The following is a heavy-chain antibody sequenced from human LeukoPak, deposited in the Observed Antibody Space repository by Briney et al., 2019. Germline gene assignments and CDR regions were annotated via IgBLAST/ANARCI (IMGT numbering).Heavy chain of an antibody. CDR3: AKPRCSTSCYAVGY. V-gene: IGHV3-30*02. CDR2: IWYDGSNK. Sequence: PGGSLRLSCAASGFTFSSYGMHWVRQAPGKGLEWVAFIWYDGSNKYYADSVKGRFTISRDNSKNTLYLQMNSLRAEDTAVYYCAKPRCSTSCYAVGYWGQGTPVTVSS. D-gene: IGHD2-2*01. J-gene: IGHJ4*02. CDR1: GFTFSSYG.